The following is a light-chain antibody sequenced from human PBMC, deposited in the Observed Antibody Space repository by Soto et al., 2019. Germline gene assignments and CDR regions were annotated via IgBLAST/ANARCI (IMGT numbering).Light chain of an antibody. CDR2: GAS. J-gene: IGKJ5*01. Sequence: EIVWTQAPGNLSLSPGERATLSCRASQSVSSNYLAWYQQKPGQAPRLLIYGASSRATRIPDRCSGSGSGTDFTLTISSLEPEDLAVYYCQQYGSSPITFGQGTRLEI. V-gene: IGKV3-20*01. CDR3: QQYGSSPIT. CDR1: QSVSSNY.